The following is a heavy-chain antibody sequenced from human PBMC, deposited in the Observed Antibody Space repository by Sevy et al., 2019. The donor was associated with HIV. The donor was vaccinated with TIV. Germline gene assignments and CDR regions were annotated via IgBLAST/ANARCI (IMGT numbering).Heavy chain of an antibody. D-gene: IGHD2-21*01. Sequence: GGSLRLSCAASGFTFSNYVMSWVRQTPGKGLEWVSSIAGSGDNTYYLDTVKGRFIMSRDNSKNQFSLKLSSVTAADTAVYYSARDGVVIAPSYYYGMDVWGQGTTVTVSS. J-gene: IGHJ6*02. CDR1: GFTFSNYV. CDR2: IAGSGDNT. V-gene: IGHV3-23*01. CDR3: ARDGVVIAPSYYYGMDV.